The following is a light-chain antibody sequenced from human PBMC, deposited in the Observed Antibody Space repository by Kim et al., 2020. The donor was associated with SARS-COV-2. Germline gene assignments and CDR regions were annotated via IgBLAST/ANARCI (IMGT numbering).Light chain of an antibody. CDR2: QDI. CDR1: GFGVRY. V-gene: IGLV3-1*01. Sequence: VSPGQAAILSCSGDGFGVRYACWFRQRPGHAPVLVNYQDIKRTSGIPERFSGANAGNTATLTISGAQAMDEAEYYCQAWDGGTAVVFGGGTQLTVL. J-gene: IGLJ3*02. CDR3: QAWDGGTAVV.